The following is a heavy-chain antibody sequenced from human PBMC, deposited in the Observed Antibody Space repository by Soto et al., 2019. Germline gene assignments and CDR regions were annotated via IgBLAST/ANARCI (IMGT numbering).Heavy chain of an antibody. Sequence: QVQLQESGPGLVKPSGTLSLTCAVSGGSISSSNWWSWVRQPPGKGLGWIGEIYLSGSTNYNPSPKXXVPMSVDKSKNQFSLMLSSVTAADTGVYYCARVPRAAAGTDWGQGTLVTVSS. V-gene: IGHV4-4*02. CDR2: IYLSGST. CDR3: ARVPRAAAGTD. J-gene: IGHJ4*02. CDR1: GGSISSSNW. D-gene: IGHD6-13*01.